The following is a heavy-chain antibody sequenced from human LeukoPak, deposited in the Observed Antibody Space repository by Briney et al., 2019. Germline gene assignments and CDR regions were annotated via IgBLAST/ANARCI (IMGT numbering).Heavy chain of an antibody. CDR1: GFTFSSYA. Sequence: PGRSLRLSCAASGFTFSSYAMHWVRQAPGKGLEWVAVISYDGSNKYYADSVKGRFTISRDNSKNTLYLQMNSLRAEDTAVYYCARLPYVLRFLEWSETSDAFDIWGQGTMVTVSS. CDR2: ISYDGSNK. CDR3: ARLPYVLRFLEWSETSDAFDI. J-gene: IGHJ3*02. D-gene: IGHD3-3*01. V-gene: IGHV3-30-3*01.